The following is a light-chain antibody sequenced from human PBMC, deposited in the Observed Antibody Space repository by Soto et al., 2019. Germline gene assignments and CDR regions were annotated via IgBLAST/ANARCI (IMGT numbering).Light chain of an antibody. J-gene: IGKJ1*01. CDR3: QQYNSYS. V-gene: IGKV1-5*01. Sequence: DIHMTQSPSTLSASVGDRVTITCRASQSLSSRLAWYQQKPGKAPELLIYDASSLKSGVPSRFSGSGSGTEFTLTISSLQPEDFATYYCQQYNSYSFGQGTKVDIK. CDR1: QSLSSR. CDR2: DAS.